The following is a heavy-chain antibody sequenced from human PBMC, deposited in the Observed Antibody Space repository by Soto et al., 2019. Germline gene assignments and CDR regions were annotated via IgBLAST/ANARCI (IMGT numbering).Heavy chain of an antibody. Sequence: PSETLSLTCAVYGGSFSGYYWTWIRQPPGKGLEWIGEINHSGVSNYNPSLKSRVTFSVDTSKNHFSLMLRSVTAADTGVYYCAKAGYSGYDQPIDYWGQGTLVTVSS. CDR1: GGSFSGYY. J-gene: IGHJ4*02. CDR2: INHSGVS. D-gene: IGHD5-12*01. V-gene: IGHV4-34*01. CDR3: AKAGYSGYDQPIDY.